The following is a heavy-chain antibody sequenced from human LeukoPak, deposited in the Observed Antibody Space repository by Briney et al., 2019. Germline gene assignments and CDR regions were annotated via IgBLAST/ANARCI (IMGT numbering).Heavy chain of an antibody. Sequence: PSQTLSLTCAVSGGSISSGGYSWSWIRQPPGKGLEWIGYIYHSGSTYYNPSLKSRVTISVDRSKNQFSLKLSSVTAADTAVYYCARTALRGYSYGTFDYWGQGTLVTVSS. CDR2: IYHSGST. CDR1: GGSISSGGYS. V-gene: IGHV4-30-2*01. D-gene: IGHD5-18*01. CDR3: ARTALRGYSYGTFDY. J-gene: IGHJ4*02.